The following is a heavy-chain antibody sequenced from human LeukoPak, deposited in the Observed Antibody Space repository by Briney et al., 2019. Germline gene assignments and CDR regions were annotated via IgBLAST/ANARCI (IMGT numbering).Heavy chain of an antibody. CDR3: AKDIGQEQWLLLPPEDTAFDY. CDR2: INGSGGRT. J-gene: IGHJ4*02. CDR1: GFTFSSDA. V-gene: IGHV3-23*01. Sequence: QAGGSLRLSCAAAGFTFSSDAMSWVRQAPGKGLEWVSDINGSGGRTKYADSGKGRFTISRDNSKNTLYLQMNSLRAEDTAVYYCAKDIGQEQWLLLPPEDTAFDYWGQGTLVTVSS. D-gene: IGHD3-22*01.